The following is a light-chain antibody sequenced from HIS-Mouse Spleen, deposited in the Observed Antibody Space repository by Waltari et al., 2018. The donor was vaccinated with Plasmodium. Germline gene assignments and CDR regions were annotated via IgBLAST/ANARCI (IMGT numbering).Light chain of an antibody. J-gene: IGLJ3*02. CDR1: VLAKKY. V-gene: IGLV3-27*01. CDR3: YSAADNNLV. Sequence: SYELTQPSSVSVSPGQTARITCSGDVLAKKYARWFQQKPGQAPVLEIYKDSERPSGIHERFAVSSEGTTVTLTISGAQVEDEADYYCYSAADNNLVFGGGTKLTVL. CDR2: KDS.